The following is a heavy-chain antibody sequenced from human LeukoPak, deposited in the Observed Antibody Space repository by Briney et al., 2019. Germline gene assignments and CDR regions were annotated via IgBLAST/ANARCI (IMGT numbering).Heavy chain of an antibody. Sequence: PGRSLRLSCAASGFTFDDYAMHWVRQAPGKGLEWVSGISRNSGSIGYADSVKGRFTISRDNAKNSLYLQMNSLRAEDMALYYCAKDMSYDSSGPSFDYWGQGTLVTVSS. D-gene: IGHD3-22*01. CDR1: GFTFDDYA. J-gene: IGHJ4*02. CDR3: AKDMSYDSSGPSFDY. CDR2: ISRNSGSI. V-gene: IGHV3-9*03.